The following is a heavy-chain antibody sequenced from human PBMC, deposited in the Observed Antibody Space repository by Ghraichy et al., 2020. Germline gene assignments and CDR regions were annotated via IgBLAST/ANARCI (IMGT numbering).Heavy chain of an antibody. CDR3: ARSGIVVVPAARLSQYNWFDP. D-gene: IGHD2-2*01. J-gene: IGHJ5*02. CDR1: GGSISSGGYY. Sequence: SQTLSLTCTVSGGSISSGGYYWSWIRQHPGKGLEWIGYIYYSGSTYYNPSLKSRVTISVDTSKNQFSLKLSSVTAADTAVYYCARSGIVVVPAARLSQYNWFDPWGQGTLVTVSS. CDR2: IYYSGST. V-gene: IGHV4-31*03.